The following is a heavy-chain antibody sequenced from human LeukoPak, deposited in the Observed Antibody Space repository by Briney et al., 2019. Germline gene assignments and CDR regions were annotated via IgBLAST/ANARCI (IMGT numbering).Heavy chain of an antibody. CDR2: ISDSGGST. D-gene: IGHD3-9*01. CDR1: GFSLSTYW. CDR3: AKVSESNYDILTGYYTPYYFDY. J-gene: IGHJ4*02. V-gene: IGHV3-23*01. Sequence: HTGGSLRLSCAASGFSLSTYWMSWVRQAPGKGLEWVSGISDSGGSTFYADSVKGRFTISRDNSKNILYLQMNSLRADDTAVYYCAKVSESNYDILTGYYTPYYFDYWGQGTLVTVSS.